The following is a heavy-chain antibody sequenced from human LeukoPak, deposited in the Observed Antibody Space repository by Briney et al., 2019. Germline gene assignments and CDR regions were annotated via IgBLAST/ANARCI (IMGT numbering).Heavy chain of an antibody. D-gene: IGHD3-10*01. V-gene: IGHV4-39*07. CDR1: GGSISSSSYY. CDR3: ARVRLTMVRGVISYFDY. Sequence: PSETLSLTCTVSGGSISSSSYYWGWIRQPPGKGLEWIGSIYYSGSTYYNPSLKSRVTISVDTSKNQFSLKLSSVTAADTGVYYCARVRLTMVRGVISYFDYWGQGTLVTVSS. J-gene: IGHJ4*02. CDR2: IYYSGST.